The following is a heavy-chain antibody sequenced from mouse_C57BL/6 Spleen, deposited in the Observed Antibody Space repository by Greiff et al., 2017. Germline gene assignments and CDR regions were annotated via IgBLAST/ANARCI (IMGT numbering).Heavy chain of an antibody. J-gene: IGHJ2*01. Sequence: QVQLKESGAELAKPGASVKLSCKASGYTFTSYWMHWVKQRPGQGLEWIGYITPSSGYTKYNQKFKDKATLTADKSSSTAYLQLSSLTYEDSAVYYCARNAYFDYWGQGTTLTVSS. CDR2: ITPSSGYT. CDR1: GYTFTSYW. V-gene: IGHV1-7*01. CDR3: ARNAYFDY.